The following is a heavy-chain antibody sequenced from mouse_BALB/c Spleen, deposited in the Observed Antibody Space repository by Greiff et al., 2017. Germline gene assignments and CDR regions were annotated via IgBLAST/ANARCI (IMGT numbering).Heavy chain of an antibody. D-gene: IGHD1-1*01. CDR1: GYSFTSYY. V-gene: IGHV1S135*01. Sequence: VQLQQSGPELMKPGASVKISCKASGYSFTSYYMHWVKQSHGRSLEWIGYIDPFNGGTSYNQKFKGKATLTVDKSSSTAYMHLSSLTSEDSAVYYCARLLSYAMDYWGQGTSVTVSS. CDR3: ARLLSYAMDY. J-gene: IGHJ4*01. CDR2: IDPFNGGT.